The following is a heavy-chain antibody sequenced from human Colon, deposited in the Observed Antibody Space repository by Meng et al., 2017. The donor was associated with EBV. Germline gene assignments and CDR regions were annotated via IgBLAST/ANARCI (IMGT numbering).Heavy chain of an antibody. D-gene: IGHD3-16*01. CDR2: IFYSGNT. V-gene: IGHV4-39*07. CDR3: ARERGGVTRDFDS. J-gene: IGHJ4*02. Sequence: LGLLKPPETLSLPCSSFVASITNTGYYWGWIRQSPGKGLGWIGSIFYSGNTYFNPSLKTRVTISVDTSKNQFSLKLSSVTAADTAIYYCARERGGVTRDFDSWGQGALVTVSS. CDR1: VASITNTGYY.